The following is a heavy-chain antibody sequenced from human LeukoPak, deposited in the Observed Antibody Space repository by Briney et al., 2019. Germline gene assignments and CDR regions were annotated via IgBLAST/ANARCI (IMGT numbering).Heavy chain of an antibody. CDR3: VQGGWLDY. J-gene: IGHJ4*02. CDR1: GFIFSSSG. V-gene: IGHV3-23*01. Sequence: GGSLRLSYAVSGFIFSSSGMTWVRQGPGKGLEWISVISSSGDTTNYADSARGRFTASRDNSKNTLYLQMNSLRAEDTAIYYCVQGGWLDYWGQGTLVTVSS. D-gene: IGHD5-12*01. CDR2: ISSSGDTT.